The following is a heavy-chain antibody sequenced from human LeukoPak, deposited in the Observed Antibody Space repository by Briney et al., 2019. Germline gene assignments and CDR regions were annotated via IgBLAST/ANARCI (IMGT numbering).Heavy chain of an antibody. CDR1: GFTFDDYA. V-gene: IGHV3-43*02. CDR3: AKHYYGSGSLNYYYYGMDA. J-gene: IGHJ6*02. D-gene: IGHD3-10*01. Sequence: GGSLRLSCAASGFTFDDYAMHWVRQAPGKGLEWVSLISGDGGSTYYADSVKGRFTISRDNSKNSLYLQMNSLRTEDTALYYCAKHYYGSGSLNYYYYGMDAWGQGTTVTVSS. CDR2: ISGDGGST.